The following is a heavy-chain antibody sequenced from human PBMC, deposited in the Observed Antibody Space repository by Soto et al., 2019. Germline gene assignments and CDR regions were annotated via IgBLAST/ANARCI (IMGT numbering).Heavy chain of an antibody. J-gene: IGHJ6*02. CDR1: GFTFSSYA. CDR3: AKDAGYYHYYYGMDV. D-gene: IGHD1-26*01. V-gene: IGHV3-23*01. Sequence: GGSLRLSCAASGFTFSSYAMSWVRQAPGKGLEWVSAISGSGGSTYYADSVKGRLTISRDNSKNTLYLQMNSLRAEDTAVYYCAKDAGYYHYYYGMDVWGQGTTVTVSS. CDR2: ISGSGGST.